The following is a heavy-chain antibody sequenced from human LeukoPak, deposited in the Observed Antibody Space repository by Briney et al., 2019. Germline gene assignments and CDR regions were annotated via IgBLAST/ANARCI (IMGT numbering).Heavy chain of an antibody. J-gene: IGHJ4*02. CDR3: TTCTGGSCYSDY. CDR2: IKSKTTGGTT. V-gene: IGHV3-15*01. CDR1: AFSFSNAW. D-gene: IGHD2-15*01. Sequence: PGGSLRLSCAASAFSFSNAWMSWVRQAPGKGLDWVGRIKSKTTGGTTDFAAPVKGRFNISRDDSKNTLYLQMNSLNIEDTAVYYCTTCTGGSCYSDYWGQGTLVTVSS.